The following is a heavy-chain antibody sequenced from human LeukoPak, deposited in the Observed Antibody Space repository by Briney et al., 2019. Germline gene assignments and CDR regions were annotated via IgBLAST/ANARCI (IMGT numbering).Heavy chain of an antibody. Sequence: GGSLRLSCAASGFTFNSYTMNWVRQAPGKGLEWVSSISSSSTYIYYADSMKGRFTISRDNAKNSLYLQMNSLRDEDTAVYFCARGDCTTTRCYGVDYHGMDVWGQGTTVTVS. J-gene: IGHJ6*02. CDR3: ARGDCTTTRCYGVDYHGMDV. D-gene: IGHD2-2*01. CDR1: GFTFNSYT. V-gene: IGHV3-21*01. CDR2: ISSSSTYI.